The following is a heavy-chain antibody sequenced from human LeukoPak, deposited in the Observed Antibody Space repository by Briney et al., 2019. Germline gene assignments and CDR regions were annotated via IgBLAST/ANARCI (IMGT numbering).Heavy chain of an antibody. CDR2: ISWNSGTI. CDR3: AKDNRRHYTSGPNPDSLH. D-gene: IGHD6-19*01. J-gene: IGHJ4*02. Sequence: GGSLRLSCAGYGFIFNNYAMHWVRQPPGKGLEWVSGISWNSGTIDYADSVRGRFTISRDNAKNSLYLQMDSLRVEDTAFYYCAKDNRRHYTSGPNPDSLHWGQGALVTVSS. V-gene: IGHV3-9*01. CDR1: GFIFNNYA.